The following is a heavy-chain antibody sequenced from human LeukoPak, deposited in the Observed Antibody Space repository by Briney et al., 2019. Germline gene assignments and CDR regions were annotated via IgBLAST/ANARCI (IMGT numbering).Heavy chain of an antibody. V-gene: IGHV3-66*01. J-gene: IGHJ4*02. CDR3: ARSIYYDGSDYYPHFDS. CDR2: IFSGGGTT. CDR1: GFTVSSNY. D-gene: IGHD3-22*01. Sequence: GGSLRLSCAASGFTVSSNYMNWVRQPPGKGLEWVSFIFSGGGTTYYADSVKGRFTISRDNAKDTLCLQLNSLRAEDTAVYYCARSIYYDGSDYYPHFDSWGQGTLVTVSS.